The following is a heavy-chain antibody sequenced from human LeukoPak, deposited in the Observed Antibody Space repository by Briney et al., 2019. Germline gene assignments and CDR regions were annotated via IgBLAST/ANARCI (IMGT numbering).Heavy chain of an antibody. D-gene: IGHD3-22*01. CDR3: ARDFTYDSSGYYFRAGGYFQH. CDR2: INPSGGST. CDR1: GYTFTSYY. V-gene: IGHV1-46*01. Sequence: ASVKVSCKASGYTFTSYYMHWVRQAPGQGLEWMGIINPSGGSTSYAQKFQGRVTMTRDTSTSTVYMELSSLRSEDTAVYYCARDFTYDSSGYYFRAGGYFQHWGQGTLVTVSS. J-gene: IGHJ1*01.